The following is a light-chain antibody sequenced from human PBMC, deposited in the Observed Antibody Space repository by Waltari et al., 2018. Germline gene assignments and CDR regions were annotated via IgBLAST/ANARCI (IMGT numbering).Light chain of an antibody. Sequence: DIQMTQSPSTLSASVGDRVTITCRASQTISSWLARYQQKAGKAPKILIYDASTLESGVPSRFSGSGSGTEFTLTISSLHPDDFATYYCQQYDSFSYTFGQGTKLEIK. CDR3: QQYDSFSYT. V-gene: IGKV1-5*01. CDR1: QTISSW. J-gene: IGKJ2*01. CDR2: DAS.